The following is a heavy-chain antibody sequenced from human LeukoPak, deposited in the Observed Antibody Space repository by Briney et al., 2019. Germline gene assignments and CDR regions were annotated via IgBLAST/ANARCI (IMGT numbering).Heavy chain of an antibody. CDR3: ARSSCSSITCASRGAFDI. CDR1: GGSISNYY. J-gene: IGHJ3*02. V-gene: IGHV4-4*07. D-gene: IGHD2-2*01. Sequence: PSETLSLTCTVSGGSISNYYWTWIRQPAGKGLELIGRIYTSGSTNYNPSLKSRVTMSVDTSKNQVSLNLSSVTAADTAVYYCARSSCSSITCASRGAFDISGQGTMVTVFS. CDR2: IYTSGST.